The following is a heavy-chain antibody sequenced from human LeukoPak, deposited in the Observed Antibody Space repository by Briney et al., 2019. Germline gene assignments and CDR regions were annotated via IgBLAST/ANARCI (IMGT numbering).Heavy chain of an antibody. Sequence: GGSLRLSCAASGFTFDDYGLSWVRQAPGKGLEWVSTINWNGGSTGYADSVKGRFTISRDNAKNSLYLQMNSLRAEDTAVYYCARGGCLSGSCYWDYYYYYMDVWGKGTTVTVSS. CDR2: INWNGGST. V-gene: IGHV3-20*04. CDR1: GFTFDDYG. CDR3: ARGGCLSGSCYWDYYYYYMDV. D-gene: IGHD2-15*01. J-gene: IGHJ6*03.